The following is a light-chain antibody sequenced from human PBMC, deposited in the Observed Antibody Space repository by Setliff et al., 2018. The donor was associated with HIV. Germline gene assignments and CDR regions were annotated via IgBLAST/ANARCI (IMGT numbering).Light chain of an antibody. CDR2: EVT. CDR3: SSYAGNKGDV. Sequence: QSVLTQRPSASGSPGQSVTISCTGTSGDVGGYNYVSWYQQYPGKAPKLLIHEVTKRPSGVPDRFSGSKSGNTASLTVSGLQAEDEADYYCSSYAGNKGDVFGTGTKVTVL. CDR1: SGDVGGYNY. V-gene: IGLV2-8*01. J-gene: IGLJ1*01.